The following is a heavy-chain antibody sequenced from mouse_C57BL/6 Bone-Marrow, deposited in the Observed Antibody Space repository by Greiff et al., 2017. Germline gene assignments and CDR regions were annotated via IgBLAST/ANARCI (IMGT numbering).Heavy chain of an antibody. Sequence: VQLQESGAELMKPGASVKLSCKATGYTFTGYWIEWVKQRPGHGLEWIGEILPGSGSTNYNEKFKGKATFTADTSSNTAYMQLSSLTTEDSAIYYCARSPLCYYGSCLYRYFDVWGTGTTVTVSS. CDR2: ILPGSGST. CDR1: GYTFTGYW. CDR3: ARSPLCYYGSCLYRYFDV. D-gene: IGHD1-1*01. V-gene: IGHV1-9*01. J-gene: IGHJ1*03.